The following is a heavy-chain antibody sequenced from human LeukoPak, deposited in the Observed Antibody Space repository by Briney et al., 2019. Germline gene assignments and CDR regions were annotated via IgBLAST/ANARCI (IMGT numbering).Heavy chain of an antibody. CDR1: GFTFSSYS. V-gene: IGHV3-21*01. Sequence: GGSLRLSCAASGFTFSSYSMNWVRQAPGKGLEWVSSISNSSSYIYYADSVKGRFTISRDNAKNSLYLQMNSLRAEDTAVYYCARDAVTMVRGVIGYWGQGTLVTVSS. CDR2: ISNSSSYI. D-gene: IGHD3-10*01. J-gene: IGHJ4*02. CDR3: ARDAVTMVRGVIGY.